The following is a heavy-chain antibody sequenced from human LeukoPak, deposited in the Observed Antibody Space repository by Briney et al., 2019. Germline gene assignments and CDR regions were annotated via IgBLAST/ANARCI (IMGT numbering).Heavy chain of an antibody. J-gene: IGHJ4*02. Sequence: GESLKISCKASGYRFTNYWISWVRHMPGKGLEWMGTIDPTDSYTKYGPSFEGRVAFSSDKSITTVHLQWRSLRASDTAIYYCARPSSGWSRDLDYWGQGTLVTVSS. CDR1: GYRFTNYW. CDR2: IDPTDSYT. CDR3: ARPSSGWSRDLDY. D-gene: IGHD6-19*01. V-gene: IGHV5-10-1*01.